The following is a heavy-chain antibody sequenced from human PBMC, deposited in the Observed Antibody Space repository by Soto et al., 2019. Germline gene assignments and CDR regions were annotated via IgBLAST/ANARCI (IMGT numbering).Heavy chain of an antibody. V-gene: IGHV3-48*01. Sequence: GGSLRLSCAASGFTFSSYSMNWVRQAPGKGLEWVSYISSSSSTIYYADSVKGRFTISRDNAKNSLYLQMNSLRAEDTAVYYCAREEVVVPAAPDYWGQGTLVTVSS. J-gene: IGHJ4*02. CDR3: AREEVVVPAAPDY. D-gene: IGHD2-2*01. CDR2: ISSSSSTI. CDR1: GFTFSSYS.